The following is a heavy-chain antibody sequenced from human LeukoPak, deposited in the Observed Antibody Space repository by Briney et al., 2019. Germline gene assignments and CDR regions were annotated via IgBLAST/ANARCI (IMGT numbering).Heavy chain of an antibody. V-gene: IGHV3-7*05. CDR1: GFTFSSFG. CDR3: VRDYCSGGTCYKGY. J-gene: IGHJ4*02. Sequence: GGSLTLSCAASGFTFSSFGMHWVRQAPGKGLEWVANIKQDGSEQYYVDSVKGRFTISRDNAKNSVYLQMSSLRAEDTAVYFCVRDYCSGGTCYKGYWGQGTLVTVSS. D-gene: IGHD2-15*01. CDR2: IKQDGSEQ.